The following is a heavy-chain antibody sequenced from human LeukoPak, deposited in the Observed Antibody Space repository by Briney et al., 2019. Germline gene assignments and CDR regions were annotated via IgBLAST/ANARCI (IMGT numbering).Heavy chain of an antibody. CDR2: SSGSDGRT. V-gene: IGHV3-23*01. D-gene: IGHD4-11*01. Sequence: TGGSLRLSCEASGFTFTTYAMSWVRQAPGKGLEWVSASSGSDGRTYYADSVKGRFTISRDTFKNMLYLQMNSLRAEDTAVYYCAKLTTSWGQGTLVTVSS. J-gene: IGHJ4*02. CDR3: AKLTTS. CDR1: GFTFTTYA.